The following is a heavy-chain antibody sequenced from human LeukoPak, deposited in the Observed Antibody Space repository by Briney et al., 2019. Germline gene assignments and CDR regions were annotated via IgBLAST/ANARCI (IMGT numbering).Heavy chain of an antibody. CDR3: ANGVGATRIDY. D-gene: IGHD1-26*01. CDR2: ISWDRGAT. J-gene: IGHJ4*02. V-gene: IGHV3-9*01. CDR1: GFIFDDYA. Sequence: PGGSLRLSCAASGFIFDDYAMYSVRQAPGGGLGWGSGISWDRGATGYAHSLRGRFTISRDNTKNSLHLQMNSLRGEDTSFYHCANGVGATRIDYWGQGTLVTVSS.